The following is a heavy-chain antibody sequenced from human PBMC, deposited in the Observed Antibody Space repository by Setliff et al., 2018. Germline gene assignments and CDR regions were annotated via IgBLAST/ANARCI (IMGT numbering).Heavy chain of an antibody. Sequence: PSETLSLTCTVSGGSISSYYWSWIRQPPGKGLEWIGYIYYSGSTNYNPSLKSRVTISVDTSKNQFPLKLSSVTAADTAVYYCARGGNDYKWGAFDIWGQGTMVTVSS. CDR1: GGSISSYY. CDR2: IYYSGST. CDR3: ARGGNDYKWGAFDI. D-gene: IGHD4-4*01. V-gene: IGHV4-59*01. J-gene: IGHJ3*02.